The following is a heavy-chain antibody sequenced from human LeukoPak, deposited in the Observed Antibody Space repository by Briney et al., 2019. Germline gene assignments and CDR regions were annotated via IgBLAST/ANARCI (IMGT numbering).Heavy chain of an antibody. J-gene: IGHJ4*02. CDR1: GFTFSTFA. CDR2: IFPSGGEI. CDR3: ARGLAVAGTPIGFDY. V-gene: IGHV3-23*01. D-gene: IGHD6-19*01. Sequence: GGSLRLSCEASGFTFSTFAMIWVRQPPGKGLEWVSSIFPSGGEIHYADSVKGRFTISRDNSKNTLYLQMNSLRAEDTAVYYCARGLAVAGTPIGFDYWGQGTLVTVSS.